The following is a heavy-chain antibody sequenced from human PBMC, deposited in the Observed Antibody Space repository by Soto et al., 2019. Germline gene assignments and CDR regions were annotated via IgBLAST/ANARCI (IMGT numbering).Heavy chain of an antibody. V-gene: IGHV3-43*01. CDR3: AKDAYYYDSSGPPDY. D-gene: IGHD3-22*01. J-gene: IGHJ4*02. CDR1: GFTFDDYT. Sequence: PGGSLRLSCAASGFTFDDYTMHWVRQAPGKGLEWVSLISWDGGSTYYADSVKGRFTISRDNSKNSLYLQMNSLRTEDTALYYCAKDAYYYDSSGPPDYWGQGXLVTVYS. CDR2: ISWDGGST.